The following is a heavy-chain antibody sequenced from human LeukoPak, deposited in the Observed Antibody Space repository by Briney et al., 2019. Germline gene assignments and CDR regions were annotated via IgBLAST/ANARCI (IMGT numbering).Heavy chain of an antibody. V-gene: IGHV3-48*03. Sequence: GGSLRLSCAASGFTFSSFEMNWVRQAPGKGLEWVSYISSSGATKYYADSVKGRFTISRDNAKNFLYLQMNSLRAEDTAVYYCARTYYDILTGYNPYFDYWGQGILVTVSS. CDR1: GFTFSSFE. D-gene: IGHD3-9*01. J-gene: IGHJ4*02. CDR2: ISSSGATK. CDR3: ARTYYDILTGYNPYFDY.